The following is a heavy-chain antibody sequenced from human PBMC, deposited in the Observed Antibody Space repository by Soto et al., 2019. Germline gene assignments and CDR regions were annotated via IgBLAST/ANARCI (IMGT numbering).Heavy chain of an antibody. J-gene: IGHJ4*02. CDR2: IYKSGNT. CDR3: ARVSPYGLTYDY. CDR1: GGSISSGNYY. V-gene: IGHV4-31*03. Sequence: SETLSLTCTVSGGSISSGNYYWTWIRQRSGQGLEWIGFIYKSGNTYYNPSLRSRVIISADRSQNQFSLRLQSVSAADTAVYFCARVSPYGLTYDYWGQGTLVTVSS. D-gene: IGHD3-10*01.